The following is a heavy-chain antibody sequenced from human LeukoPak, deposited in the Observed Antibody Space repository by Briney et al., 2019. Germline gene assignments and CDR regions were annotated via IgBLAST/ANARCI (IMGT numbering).Heavy chain of an antibody. D-gene: IGHD3-16*01. Sequence: PSETLSLTGTVSGGSVNTGSYYWSWIRQPPGKGLEWIGYIYYTGSTKYNPSLKSRVTISVDTSRNQFALKLTSVTAADTAVYYCARGGGWFDPWGQGTLVTVSA. CDR1: GGSVNTGSYY. J-gene: IGHJ5*02. CDR2: IYYTGST. CDR3: ARGGGWFDP. V-gene: IGHV4-61*01.